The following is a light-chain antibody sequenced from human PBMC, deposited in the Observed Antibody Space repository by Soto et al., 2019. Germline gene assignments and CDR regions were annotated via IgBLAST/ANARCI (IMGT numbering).Light chain of an antibody. Sequence: EIVMTQSPATLSVSPGERATLSCRASQSVSSNLTWYQQKPGQAPRLLIYGASTRATGIPARFSGSGSGTEFTLTISSLQSEDFAVYYCQQYNNSWTFGQGTKVELK. J-gene: IGKJ1*01. CDR2: GAS. CDR3: QQYNNSWT. CDR1: QSVSSN. V-gene: IGKV3-15*01.